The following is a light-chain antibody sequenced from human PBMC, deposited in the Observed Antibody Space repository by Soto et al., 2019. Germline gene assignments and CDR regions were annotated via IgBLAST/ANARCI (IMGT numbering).Light chain of an antibody. Sequence: NVLTQSPGTMSLSPGERASLSCRASQSVTSNYLAWYQQKPGQAPRLLIYCASSRATGIPARLSGSGSGTDFTLTISRLEPEDFAVYYCQQYGSSPITFGQGTLLEIK. CDR3: QQYGSSPIT. CDR2: CAS. J-gene: IGKJ5*01. V-gene: IGKV3-20*01. CDR1: QSVTSNY.